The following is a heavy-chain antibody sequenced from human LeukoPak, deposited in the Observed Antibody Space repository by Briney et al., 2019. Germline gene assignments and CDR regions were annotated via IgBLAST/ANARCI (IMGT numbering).Heavy chain of an antibody. CDR3: SGHMTSADY. V-gene: IGHV3-15*01. Sequence: GGSLRLSCAASGFTFNDAWMSWVRQALGKGLEWVARIKSKVHGGTTDYTAPVNGRFTISREDSQNKLYLQMNSLKTEDTGVYYCSGHMTSADYWGQGTLVTVSS. CDR2: IKSKVHGGTT. D-gene: IGHD4-11*01. CDR1: GFTFNDAW. J-gene: IGHJ4*02.